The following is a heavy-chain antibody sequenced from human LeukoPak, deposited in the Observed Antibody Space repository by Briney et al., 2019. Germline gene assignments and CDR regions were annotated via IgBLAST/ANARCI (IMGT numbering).Heavy chain of an antibody. Sequence: GGSLRLSYAASGFTFSSYWMHWVRQAPGKGLVWVSRIKSDGSITNYADSVKGRFTISRDNAKNTLYLQMNSLRVEDTAVYYCARDSSGWFDPWGQGTLVTVSS. D-gene: IGHD6-19*01. CDR2: IKSDGSIT. CDR1: GFTFSSYW. V-gene: IGHV3-74*01. J-gene: IGHJ5*02. CDR3: ARDSSGWFDP.